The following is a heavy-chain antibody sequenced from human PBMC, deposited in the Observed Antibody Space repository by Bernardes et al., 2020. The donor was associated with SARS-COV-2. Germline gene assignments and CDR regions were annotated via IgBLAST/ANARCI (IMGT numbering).Heavy chain of an antibody. J-gene: IGHJ3*02. V-gene: IGHV2-5*02. D-gene: IGHD2-2*01. CDR3: AHRMPVRDAFDI. CDR1: GFSLSTSGVG. Sequence: SGPTLVKPTQTLTLTRTFSGFSLSTSGVGVGWIRQPPGKALEWLALIYWDDDKRYSPSLKSRLTITKDTSKNQVVLTMTNMDPVDTATYYCAHRMPVRDAFDIWGQGTMVTVSS. CDR2: IYWDDDK.